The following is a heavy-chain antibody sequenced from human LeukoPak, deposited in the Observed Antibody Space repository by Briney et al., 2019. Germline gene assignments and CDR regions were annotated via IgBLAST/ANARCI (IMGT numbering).Heavy chain of an antibody. J-gene: IGHJ6*03. CDR3: ALGYCSGGSCSHRGHYYYYMDV. V-gene: IGHV1-18*01. D-gene: IGHD2-15*01. CDR1: GYTFTSYG. Sequence: ASVKVSCKASGYTFTSYGISWVRQAPGQGLEWMGWISAYNGNTNYAQKLQGRVTMTTDTSTSTAYMELRSLRSDDTAVYYCALGYCSGGSCSHRGHYYYYMDVWGKGNPGHRLL. CDR2: ISAYNGNT.